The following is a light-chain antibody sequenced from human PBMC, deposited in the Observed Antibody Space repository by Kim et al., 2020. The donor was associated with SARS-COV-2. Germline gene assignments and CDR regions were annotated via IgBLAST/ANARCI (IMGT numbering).Light chain of an antibody. CDR1: QSISSY. J-gene: IGKJ5*01. Sequence: DTQMTQSPSSLSASVGDRVTITCRASQSISSYLNWYQQKPGKAPKLLIYAASSLQSGVPSRFSGSGSGTDFTLTISSLQPEDFATYYCQQSYSKSITFGQGTRLEIK. CDR3: QQSYSKSIT. V-gene: IGKV1-39*01. CDR2: AAS.